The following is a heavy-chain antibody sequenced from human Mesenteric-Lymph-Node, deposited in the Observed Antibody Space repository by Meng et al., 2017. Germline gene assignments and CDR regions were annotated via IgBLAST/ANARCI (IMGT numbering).Heavy chain of an antibody. V-gene: IGHV4-39*01. CDR3: ARHHHSPTFDY. D-gene: IGHD1-14*01. Sequence: QLQGSGPGLVKPSDTLSLTCTVSGGSISSSSYYWAWIRQPPGEGLEWIGSVVYSGTTYYTSSLKSRVSISVDTSKNQFSLKLSSVTAADTAVYYCARHHHSPTFDYWGQGTLVTVSS. CDR2: VVYSGTT. J-gene: IGHJ4*02. CDR1: GGSISSSSYY.